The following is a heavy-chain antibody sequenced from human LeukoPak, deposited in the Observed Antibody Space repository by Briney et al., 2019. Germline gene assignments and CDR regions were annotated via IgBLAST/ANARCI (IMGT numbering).Heavy chain of an antibody. CDR3: ARGGPAAIDY. Sequence: GSLRLSCAVSGFTFSDYWMSWVRQGPGKGLEWIGSIYHSGSTYYNPSLKSRVTISVDTSKNQFSLKLSSVTAADTAVYYCARGGPAAIDYWGQGTLVTVSS. CDR2: IYHSGST. V-gene: IGHV4-38-2*01. J-gene: IGHJ4*02. D-gene: IGHD2-2*01. CDR1: GFTFSDYW.